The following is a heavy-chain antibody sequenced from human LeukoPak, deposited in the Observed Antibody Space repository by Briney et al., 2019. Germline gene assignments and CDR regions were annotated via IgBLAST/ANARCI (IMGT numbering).Heavy chain of an antibody. J-gene: IGHJ6*03. CDR2: ISAYNGNT. CDR3: ARDLKDGCGSGRTCYYYYYMDV. Sequence: GASVKVSCKASGYTFTSYGISWVRQAPGQGLEWMGWISAYNGNTNYAQKLQGRVTMTTDTSTSTAYMELRSLRSDDTAVYYCARDLKDGCGSGRTCYYYYYMDVWGKGTTVTISS. CDR1: GYTFTSYG. D-gene: IGHD3-10*01. V-gene: IGHV1-18*01.